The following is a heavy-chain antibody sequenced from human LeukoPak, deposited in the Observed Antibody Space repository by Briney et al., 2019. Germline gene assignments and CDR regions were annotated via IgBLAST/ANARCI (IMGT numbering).Heavy chain of an antibody. D-gene: IGHD6-19*01. CDR2: FCGCGGST. V-gene: IGHV3-23*01. CDR3: AKLSYSSGWYSLLPARPYYFDY. Sequence: PGVSLRLSCAASVFTFSSYAMSWARQSPGKGLEGVSAFCGCGGSTYYADSVKGRFTISRDNSKNTLYLQMNSLRAEDTAVYYCAKLSYSSGWYSLLPARPYYFDYWGQGTLVTVSS. CDR1: VFTFSSYA. J-gene: IGHJ4*02.